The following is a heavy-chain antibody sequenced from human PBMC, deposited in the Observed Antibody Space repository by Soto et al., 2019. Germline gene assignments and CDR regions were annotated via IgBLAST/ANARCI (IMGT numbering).Heavy chain of an antibody. J-gene: IGHJ4*02. CDR1: GYTFASYG. CDR2: ISAYNGNT. D-gene: IGHD2-15*01. V-gene: IGHV1-18*01. CDR3: ALRYCSGGSCSDY. Sequence: ASVKVSCKASGYTFASYGIRWVRQAPGQGLEWMGWISAYNGNTNYAQKLQGRVTMTTDTSTSAAYMELRSLRSDDTAVYYCALRYCSGGSCSDYWGQGTLVTVSS.